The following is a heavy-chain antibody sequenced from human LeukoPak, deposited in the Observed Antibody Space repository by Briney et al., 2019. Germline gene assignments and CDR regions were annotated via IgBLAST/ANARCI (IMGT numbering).Heavy chain of an antibody. CDR3: GRYGLSGNGYKSYFYYGMDL. V-gene: IGHV5-51*06. CDR2: IYSYERLI. CDR1: GYSFSKYW. J-gene: IGHJ6*02. Sequence: GEALKISCTAPGYSFSKYWIGWERQTPGKGLEWMGFIYSYERLITYSPSFEGQGPISADNSITTAYLQWNSLKASDTAIYYCGRYGLSGNGYKSYFYYGMDLWGQGAAVTVSS. D-gene: IGHD5-24*01.